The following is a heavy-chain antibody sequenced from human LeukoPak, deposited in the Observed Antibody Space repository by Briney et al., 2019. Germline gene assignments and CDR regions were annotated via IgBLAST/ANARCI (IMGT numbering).Heavy chain of an antibody. D-gene: IGHD6-13*01. CDR3: ARGRCVVGSSCPPLGY. CDR2: MNPNSGNT. CDR1: GYTFTSYD. V-gene: IGHV1-8*01. Sequence: ASVKVSCKASGYTFTSYDINWVRQATGQGLEWMGWMNPNSGNTGCAQKFQGGVTMTRNTSISTAYMELSSLRSEDTAVYYCARGRCVVGSSCPPLGYWGQGTLVTVSS. J-gene: IGHJ4*02.